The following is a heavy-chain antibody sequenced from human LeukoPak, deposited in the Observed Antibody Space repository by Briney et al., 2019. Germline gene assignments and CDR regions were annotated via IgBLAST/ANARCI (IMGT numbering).Heavy chain of an antibody. CDR2: IYYSGST. V-gene: IGHV4-39*01. Sequence: PSETLSLTCTVSGGSISSSSYYWRWMRQPPGKGREWIGSIYYSGSTYYNPSLKSRVTISVDTSKNQFSLKLSSVTAADTAVYYCARLSQKATMVRGVYYFDYWGQGTLVTVSS. CDR1: GGSISSSSYY. CDR3: ARLSQKATMVRGVYYFDY. D-gene: IGHD3-10*01. J-gene: IGHJ4*02.